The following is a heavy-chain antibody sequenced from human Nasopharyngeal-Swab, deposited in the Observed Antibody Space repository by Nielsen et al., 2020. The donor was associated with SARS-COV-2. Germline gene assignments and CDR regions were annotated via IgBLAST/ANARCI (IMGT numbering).Heavy chain of an antibody. V-gene: IGHV4-34*01. CDR1: GGSFSGYY. J-gene: IGHJ4*02. CDR3: ARQWGITMIVVVTPQYIDY. Sequence: SETRSLTGAVYGGSFSGYYWSWIRKPPGKGLEWIGEINHSGSTNNNPSLKSRVTISVDTSKNQFSLKLSSVTAADTAVYYCARQWGITMIVVVTPQYIDYWGQGTLVTVSS. CDR2: INHSGST. D-gene: IGHD3-22*01.